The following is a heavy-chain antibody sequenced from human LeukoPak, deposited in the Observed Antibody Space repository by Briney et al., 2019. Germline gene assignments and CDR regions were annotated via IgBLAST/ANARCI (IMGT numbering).Heavy chain of an antibody. CDR3: ARENLQVRAAGILRWFDP. V-gene: IGHV4-59*01. J-gene: IGHJ5*02. Sequence: SETLSVTCTVSGGSISSYYWSWIRQPPGKGLEWIGYIYYSGSTNYNPSLKSRVTISVDTSKNQFSLKLSSVTAADTAVYYCARENLQVRAAGILRWFDPWGQGTLVTVSS. CDR1: GGSISSYY. D-gene: IGHD6-13*01. CDR2: IYYSGST.